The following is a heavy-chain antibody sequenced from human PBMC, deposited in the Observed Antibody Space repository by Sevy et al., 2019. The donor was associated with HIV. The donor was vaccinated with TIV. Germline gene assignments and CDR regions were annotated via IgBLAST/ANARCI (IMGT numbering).Heavy chain of an antibody. Sequence: GGSLRLSCVASGFTFSTHSMNWVRQAPGKGLEWISYISSGGTTMFYADSVKGRFTISRNNAKNSLYLQMNSLRDEDTAVYYCATCCVGCSEAVSGRQYKWLDPWGQGTLVTVSS. D-gene: IGHD6-19*01. CDR2: ISSGGTTM. CDR3: ATCCVGCSEAVSGRQYKWLDP. J-gene: IGHJ5*02. CDR1: GFTFSTHS. V-gene: IGHV3-48*02.